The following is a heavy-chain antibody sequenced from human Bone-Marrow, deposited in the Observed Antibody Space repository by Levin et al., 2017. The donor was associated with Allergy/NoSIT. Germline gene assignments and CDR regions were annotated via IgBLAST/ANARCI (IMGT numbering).Heavy chain of an antibody. CDR1: GFTFKNFA. V-gene: IGHV3-30*04. CDR2: VSSDGSRK. J-gene: IGHJ4*02. Sequence: GGSLRLSCAASGFTFKNFAMHWVRQSPGQGPEWVALVSSDGSRKYYADSVKGRFTISRDNSNNTLYLQVNSLRAEDTALYYCARDQSYYYDSRNYYADHRGVLEYWGQGTLVAVSS. D-gene: IGHD3-22*01. CDR3: ARDQSYYYDSRNYYADHRGVLEY.